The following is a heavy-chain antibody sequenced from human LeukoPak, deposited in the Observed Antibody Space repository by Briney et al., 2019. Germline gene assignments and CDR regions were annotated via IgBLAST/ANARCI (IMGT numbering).Heavy chain of an antibody. J-gene: IGHJ4*02. CDR3: ARESLRYYYDSSGYYRYFDY. CDR2: IIPIFGTA. D-gene: IGHD3-22*01. CDR1: GGTFSSYA. V-gene: IGHV1-69*13. Sequence: ASVKVSCKASGGTFSSYAISWVRQAPGQGLEWMGGIIPIFGTANYAQKFQGRVTITADESTSTAYMELGSLRSEDTAVYYCARESLRYYYDSSGYYRYFDYWGQGTLVTVSS.